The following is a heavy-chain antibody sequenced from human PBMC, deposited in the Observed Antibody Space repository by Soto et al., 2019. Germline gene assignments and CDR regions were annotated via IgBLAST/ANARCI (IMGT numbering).Heavy chain of an antibody. J-gene: IGHJ4*02. V-gene: IGHV3-23*01. D-gene: IGHD1-1*01. Sequence: EVHLLESGGDLVQRGGSLRLSCAASGFIFSNYAMSWVRQAPGKGLEWVSALSASGATTYYPDSVKGRFTVSRGNSKDTLYLQMNSLRAEDTAVYYCTKGGIPRRYNIPKVDFDYWGQGSLVTVSS. CDR2: LSASGATT. CDR3: TKGGIPRRYNIPKVDFDY. CDR1: GFIFSNYA.